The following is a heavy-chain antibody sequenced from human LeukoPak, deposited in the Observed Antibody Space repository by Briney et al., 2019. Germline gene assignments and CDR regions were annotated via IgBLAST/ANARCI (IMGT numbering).Heavy chain of an antibody. J-gene: IGHJ4*02. CDR3: ASRPLIAAAGTAFDY. V-gene: IGHV3-13*01. CDR1: GFNFSGYD. Sequence: GGSLRLSCAASGFNFSGYDMHWVRQATGKGLEWVSAIGTAGDTYYTGSVKGRFTISRDNAKNSLYLQMNSLRAEDTAVYYCASRPLIAAAGTAFDYWGQGTLVTVSS. CDR2: IGTAGDT. D-gene: IGHD6-13*01.